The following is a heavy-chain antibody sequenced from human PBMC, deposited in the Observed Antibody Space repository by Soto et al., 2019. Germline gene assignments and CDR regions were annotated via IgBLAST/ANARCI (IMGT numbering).Heavy chain of an antibody. Sequence: PSETLSLTCTVSGGSISSGGYYWSWIRQHPGKGLEWIGYIYYSGSTYYNPSLKSRVTISVDTSKNQFSLKLSSVTAADTAVYYCARRVDYVWGSYRYSPYFDYWGQGTLVTVSS. V-gene: IGHV4-31*03. D-gene: IGHD3-16*02. J-gene: IGHJ4*02. CDR2: IYYSGST. CDR1: GGSISSGGYY. CDR3: ARRVDYVWGSYRYSPYFDY.